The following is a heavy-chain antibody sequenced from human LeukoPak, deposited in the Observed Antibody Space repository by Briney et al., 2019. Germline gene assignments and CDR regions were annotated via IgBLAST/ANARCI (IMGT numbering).Heavy chain of an antibody. D-gene: IGHD2-2*01. CDR3: AREIVSSTCFDY. V-gene: IGHV3-21*01. CDR2: ISSSSGYI. CDR1: GFAFSRYS. Sequence: GGSLRLSCAASGFAFSRYSMNWVRQAPGKGLEWVSSISSSSGYIYYADSVKGRFTISRDSAKNSLYLQMNSLRAEDTAVYYCAREIVSSTCFDYWGQGALVTVSS. J-gene: IGHJ4*02.